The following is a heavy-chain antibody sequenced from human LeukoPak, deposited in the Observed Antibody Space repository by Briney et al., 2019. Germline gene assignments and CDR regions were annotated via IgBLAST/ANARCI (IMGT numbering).Heavy chain of an antibody. D-gene: IGHD5-12*01. Sequence: GGSLRLSCLASGFSFNNYAMNWVGQAPGKGLDWVSLIIVSSGSTFYADSVKGRFTISRDKSKNTLYLQMNSLRAEDMAVYYCAKGAYDYIEIAYFDYWGQGSLVTVSS. CDR1: GFSFNNYA. J-gene: IGHJ4*02. V-gene: IGHV3-23*01. CDR3: AKGAYDYIEIAYFDY. CDR2: IIVSSGST.